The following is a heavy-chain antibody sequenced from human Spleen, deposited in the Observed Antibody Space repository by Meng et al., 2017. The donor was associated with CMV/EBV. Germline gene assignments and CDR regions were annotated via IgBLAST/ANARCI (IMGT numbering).Heavy chain of an antibody. CDR2: IYHSGST. V-gene: IGHV4-38-2*02. Sequence: SETLSLTCTVSGYSISSGYYWGWVRQPPGKGLEWIGSIYHSGSTYYNPSLKSRVAISIDTSKNQFSLKMTSVTAADTAVYYCARGLEGPNYGYYFDYWGQGTLVTVSS. D-gene: IGHD4/OR15-4a*01. CDR3: ARGLEGPNYGYYFDY. CDR1: GYSISSGYY. J-gene: IGHJ4*02.